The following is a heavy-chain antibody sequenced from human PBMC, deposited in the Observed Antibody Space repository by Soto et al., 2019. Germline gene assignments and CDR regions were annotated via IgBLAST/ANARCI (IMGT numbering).Heavy chain of an antibody. CDR1: GYPFTGYY. CDR3: ARGGGSGSYLRNYYYGMDV. J-gene: IGHJ6*02. CDR2: INPNSGGT. V-gene: IGHV1-2*02. Sequence: ASVKVSCKASGYPFTGYYMHWLRQAPGQGLEWMGWINPNSGGTNYAQKFQGRVTMTRETSISTAYMELSRLRSDDTAVHYCARGGGSGSYLRNYYYGMDVWGQGTTVTVSS. D-gene: IGHD3-10*01.